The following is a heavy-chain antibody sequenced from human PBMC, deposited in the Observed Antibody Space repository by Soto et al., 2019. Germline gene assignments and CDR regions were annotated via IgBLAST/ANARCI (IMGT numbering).Heavy chain of an antibody. V-gene: IGHV3-23*01. CDR3: AKWWGSGSSPTWCFDY. CDR2: ISGSSGTT. J-gene: IGHJ4*02. Sequence: EVQLLESGGVLVQPGWSLRLSCAASGVTFISYAMSWVRQAPGKGLEWVSAISGSSGTTYYADSVKGRFTISRDNSRNTVYLQMSRLRAEDTAVYYCAKWWGSGSSPTWCFDYWGQGTLVTVSS. D-gene: IGHD3-10*01. CDR1: GVTFISYA.